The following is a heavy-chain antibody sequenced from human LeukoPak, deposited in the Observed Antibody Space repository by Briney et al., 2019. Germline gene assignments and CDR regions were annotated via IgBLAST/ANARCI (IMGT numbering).Heavy chain of an antibody. J-gene: IGHJ3*02. CDR2: ISAYNGNT. V-gene: IGHV1-18*01. D-gene: IGHD6-19*01. CDR3: ARDIDGIAVVPDAFDI. CDR1: GYTFTSYG. Sequence: GASVKVSCKASGYTFTSYGISWVRQAPGQGLEWMGWISAYNGNTNYAQKLQGRVTMTTDTSTSTAYMELRSLRSDDTAVYYCARDIDGIAVVPDAFDIWGQGTMVTVSS.